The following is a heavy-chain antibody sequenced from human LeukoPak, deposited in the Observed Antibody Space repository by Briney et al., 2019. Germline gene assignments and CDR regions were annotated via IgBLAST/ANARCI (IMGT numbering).Heavy chain of an antibody. V-gene: IGHV5-51*01. D-gene: IGHD1-1*01. CDR1: GSIFTTYW. CDR3: ARRDWNGQYYFDF. Sequence: GASLQISGKGAGSIFTTYWIAWVRQLRGKVLEFMGISYPADSDTKYSPSFQWQVTISADKSIPTASLQWSSLKASDTAIYYCARRDWNGQYYFDFWGQGTLVTVSS. J-gene: IGHJ4*02. CDR2: SYPADSDT.